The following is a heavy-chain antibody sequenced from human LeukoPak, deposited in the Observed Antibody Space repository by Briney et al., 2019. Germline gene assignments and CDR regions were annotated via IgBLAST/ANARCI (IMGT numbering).Heavy chain of an antibody. V-gene: IGHV3-7*01. CDR3: ARARVVTALYYFDY. Sequence: GGSLRLSCAASGFTFRSYWMSWVRQAPGKGLEWVANIKQDGSEKYYVDSVKGRFTISRDNAKNSLNLQMNSLRAEDTAVYYCARARVVTALYYFDYWGQGTLVTVSS. D-gene: IGHD2-21*02. CDR2: IKQDGSEK. J-gene: IGHJ4*02. CDR1: GFTFRSYW.